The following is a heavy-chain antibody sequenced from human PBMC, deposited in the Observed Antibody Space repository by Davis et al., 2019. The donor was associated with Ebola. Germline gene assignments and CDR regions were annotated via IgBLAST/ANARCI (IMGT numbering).Heavy chain of an antibody. J-gene: IGHJ3*02. CDR2: INPNSGGT. D-gene: IGHD6-13*01. CDR1: GYTFTGYY. V-gene: IGHV1-2*02. CDR3: ARSLGYSSSWFDAFDI. Sequence: AASVKVSCKASGYTFTGYYMHWVRRAPGQGLAWMGWINPNSGGTNYAQKLQGRVTMTTDPSTSTAYMELRSLRSDDTAVYYCARSLGYSSSWFDAFDIWGQGTMVTVSS.